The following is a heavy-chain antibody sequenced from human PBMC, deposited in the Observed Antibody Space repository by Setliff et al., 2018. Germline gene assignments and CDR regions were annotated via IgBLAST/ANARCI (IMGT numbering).Heavy chain of an antibody. CDR3: VGDPPQSGYAFAI. Sequence: GGSLRLSCAVSGFSFSSYGMNWVRQAPEKGLEWVSYISSSSSTIYHADSVKGRFTISRDNAKNLLYLQMSDLRAEDTAVYYCVGDPPQSGYAFAIWGQGTMVTVSS. CDR1: GFSFSSYG. CDR2: ISSSSSTI. V-gene: IGHV3-48*01. J-gene: IGHJ3*02. D-gene: IGHD7-27*01.